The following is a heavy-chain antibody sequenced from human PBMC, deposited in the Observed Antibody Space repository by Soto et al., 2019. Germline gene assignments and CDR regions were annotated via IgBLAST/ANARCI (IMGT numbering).Heavy chain of an antibody. CDR2: IHPSGGST. V-gene: IGHV3-23*01. CDR1: GFMFSSYG. D-gene: IGHD3-9*01. CDR3: AKDPSTGPPDC. Sequence: GGSLRLSCAAAGFMFSSYGMRWVRQAPGKGLQWVATIHPSGGSTHYAESVMGRFTISRDDSRDTLYLQMNSLRAEDTAVYYCAKDPSTGPPDCWGQGALVTVSS. J-gene: IGHJ4*02.